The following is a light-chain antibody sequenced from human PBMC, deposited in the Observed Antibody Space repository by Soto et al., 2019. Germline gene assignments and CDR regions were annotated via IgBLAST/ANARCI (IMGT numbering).Light chain of an antibody. J-gene: IGKJ1*01. CDR3: QQYGNSPWT. CDR1: QSVGSDY. V-gene: IGKV3-20*01. CDR2: GAS. Sequence: EIVLTQSPGTLSLSPGERATLSCRASQSVGSDYLAWYQQKPGQAPRLLMYGASKRATGIPDRFSGSGSETDFTLTISRLEPEDFAVYYCQQYGNSPWTFGQGTKVEI.